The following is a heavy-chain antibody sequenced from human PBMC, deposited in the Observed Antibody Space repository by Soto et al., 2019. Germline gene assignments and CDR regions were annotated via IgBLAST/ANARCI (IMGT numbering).Heavy chain of an antibody. CDR3: AKNAQLPYYYYGMDV. CDR2: ISGYNGDT. Sequence: QGQLVQSGPEVKKPGASVTVSCKASGYTFTRYGISWVRQAPGQGLEWMGWISGYNGDTNYAQKVQGRVTMTIVTSTSTAYMELRSLTSDDTAIYYCAKNAQLPYYYYGMDVWGQGTTVTCSS. V-gene: IGHV1-18*01. D-gene: IGHD1-1*01. CDR1: GYTFTRYG. J-gene: IGHJ6*02.